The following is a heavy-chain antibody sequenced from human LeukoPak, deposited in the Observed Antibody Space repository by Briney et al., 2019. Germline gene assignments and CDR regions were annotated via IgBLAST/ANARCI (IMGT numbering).Heavy chain of an antibody. CDR3: ATGNYYDSRGYYTLGH. D-gene: IGHD3-22*01. V-gene: IGHV3-74*01. CDR2: INGDGTIT. Sequence: GGSLRLSCAASGFTFNKYWMHWVRQAPGKGLVWVSRINGDGTITSYADSVKGGFTISRDNAKNTLYLQMSSLRAEDTAVYYCATGNYYDSRGYYTLGHWGQGTLVTVSS. J-gene: IGHJ4*02. CDR1: GFTFNKYW.